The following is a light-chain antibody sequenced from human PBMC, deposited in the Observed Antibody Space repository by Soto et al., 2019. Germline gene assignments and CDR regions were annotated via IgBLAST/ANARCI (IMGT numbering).Light chain of an antibody. Sequence: QSALTQPPSASGSPGQSVAISCTGTSSDVGGYNYVSWYQQHPGKATKLMIYEVNKRPSGVPDRFSGSKSGNTASLTVSGLQAEDEADYYCSSYAGSSNVFRTGTKVTVL. V-gene: IGLV2-8*01. CDR1: SSDVGGYNY. CDR2: EVN. J-gene: IGLJ1*01. CDR3: SSYAGSSNV.